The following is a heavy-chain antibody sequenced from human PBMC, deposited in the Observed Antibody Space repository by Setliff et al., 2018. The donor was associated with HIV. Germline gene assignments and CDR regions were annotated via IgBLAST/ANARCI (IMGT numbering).Heavy chain of an antibody. J-gene: IGHJ4*02. CDR2: IYPGDSDT. CDR3: ARHGQYGSGSYYNRPFDY. D-gene: IGHD3-10*01. Sequence: PGESLKISCKGSGYSFTNYWIAWLRQMPGKGLECMGIIYPGDSDTRYSPSFQGQVSISADKSINTAYLQWSSLKASDTAMYYCARHGQYGSGSYYNRPFDYWGRGTLVTVSS. V-gene: IGHV5-51*01. CDR1: GYSFTNYW.